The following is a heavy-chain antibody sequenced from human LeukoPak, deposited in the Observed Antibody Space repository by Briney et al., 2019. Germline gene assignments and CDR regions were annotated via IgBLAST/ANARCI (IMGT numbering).Heavy chain of an antibody. V-gene: IGHV3-23*01. D-gene: IGHD3-22*01. J-gene: IGHJ4*02. CDR3: AKGTDYYDSSGPSDY. Sequence: GGSLRLSCAASGFTFSSYAMSWVRQAPGKGLEWVSAISGSGGSTYYADSVKGRFTISRDNFKNTLYLQMNSLRAEDTAVYYCAKGTDYYDSSGPSDYWGQGTLVTVSS. CDR1: GFTFSSYA. CDR2: ISGSGGST.